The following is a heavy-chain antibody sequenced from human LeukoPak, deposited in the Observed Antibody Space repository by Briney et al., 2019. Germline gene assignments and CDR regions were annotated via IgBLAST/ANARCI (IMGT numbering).Heavy chain of an antibody. Sequence: SETLSLTCTVSGGSLIGDKSYWAWIRQAPGQALEWIGTISHTGDTYYNPALLSRLTMSVQTSTNQFYLRLASVSASDTAIYYCARNTATSTMHYWGQGILVTVS. CDR2: ISHTGDT. CDR3: ARNTATSTMHY. V-gene: IGHV4-39*01. J-gene: IGHJ4*02. D-gene: IGHD2-2*01. CDR1: GGSLIGDKSY.